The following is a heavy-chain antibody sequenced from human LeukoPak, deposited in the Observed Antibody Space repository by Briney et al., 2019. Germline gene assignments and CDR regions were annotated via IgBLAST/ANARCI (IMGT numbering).Heavy chain of an antibody. V-gene: IGHV4-4*07. D-gene: IGHD4-11*01. J-gene: IGHJ5*02. CDR2: VHISGCA. Sequence: PSETLSLTCTVSGGSIRHYYWTWIRQAAGKGLEWVGRVHISGCAYYNPSLKSRVTMSPDTSQSQFSPNLSPVTAADTHVYYCAIDLPNDYRTNRFDPWGQGTLVTVSS. CDR1: GGSIRHYY. CDR3: AIDLPNDYRTNRFDP.